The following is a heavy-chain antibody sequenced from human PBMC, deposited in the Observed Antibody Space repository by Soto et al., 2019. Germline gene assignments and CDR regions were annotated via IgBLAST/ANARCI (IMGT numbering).Heavy chain of an antibody. CDR1: GFTFSSYS. CDR3: ARSWSYGYYYYYVMDV. D-gene: IGHD5-18*01. J-gene: IGHJ6*02. CDR2: ISSSSSYI. V-gene: IGHV3-21*01. Sequence: EVQLVESGGGLVKPGGSLRLSCAASGFTFSSYSMNWVRQAPGKGLEWVSSISSSSSYIYYADSVKGRFTISRDNAKNSLYMQRNCLRAEDTAVYYCARSWSYGYYYYYVMDVWGQGTTVTVSS.